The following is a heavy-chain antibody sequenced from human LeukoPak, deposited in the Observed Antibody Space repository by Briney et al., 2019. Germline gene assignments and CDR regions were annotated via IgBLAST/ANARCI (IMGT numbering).Heavy chain of an antibody. CDR1: GFTFSSYW. J-gene: IGHJ4*02. V-gene: IGHV3-74*01. Sequence: PGGSLRLSCAASGFTFSSYWMHWVRQAPGKGLVWVSHINSDGSSTSYADSVRGRFTISRDNAKNTLYLQMNTLRAEDTAVYYCARDCCASGSLDYWGQGALVTVSS. CDR2: INSDGSST. D-gene: IGHD3-10*01. CDR3: ARDCCASGSLDY.